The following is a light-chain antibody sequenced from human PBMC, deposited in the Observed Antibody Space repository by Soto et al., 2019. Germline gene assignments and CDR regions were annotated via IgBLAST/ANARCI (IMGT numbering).Light chain of an antibody. CDR3: ATWDRSLSAGV. V-gene: IGLV1-51*01. J-gene: IGLJ2*01. Sequence: QSVLTQPPSVSAAPGQKVTISCSGSSSNIGNNYVYWYQQFPEAAPKLLIYDNDKRPSGIPDRFSGSKSGTSATLGITGLQTGDEADYYCATWDRSLSAGVFGGGTKLTVL. CDR1: SSNIGNNY. CDR2: DND.